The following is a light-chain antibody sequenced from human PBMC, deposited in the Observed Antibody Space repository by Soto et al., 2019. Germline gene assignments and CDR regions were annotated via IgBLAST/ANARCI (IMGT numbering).Light chain of an antibody. J-gene: IGKJ1*01. V-gene: IGKV1-17*01. Sequence: DIQMKQSPSSLSASVGDRVTITCRASQAIRNDLGWFQQKPGKAPKRLIHAASTLQGGASSRFSGSGSGTEFTLTISSLQPEDFATYYCQQNNSVPRTFGQGTKVDIK. CDR1: QAIRND. CDR2: AAS. CDR3: QQNNSVPRT.